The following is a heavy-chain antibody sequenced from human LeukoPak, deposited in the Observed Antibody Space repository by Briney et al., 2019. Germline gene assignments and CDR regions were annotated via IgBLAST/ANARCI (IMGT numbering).Heavy chain of an antibody. CDR1: GFTFSNYA. Sequence: GGSLRLSCAASGFTFSNYAIHWVRQAPGKGLEWVAVVSYDGDKEHYADSVKGRFTISRDNSKNTLCLQMDSLRAEDTAVYHCARDRFWSRGFKSGGPLHYFDYWGQGTLVSVSS. CDR3: ARDRFWSRGFKSGGPLHYFDY. CDR2: VSYDGDKE. D-gene: IGHD1-14*01. V-gene: IGHV3-30-3*01. J-gene: IGHJ4*02.